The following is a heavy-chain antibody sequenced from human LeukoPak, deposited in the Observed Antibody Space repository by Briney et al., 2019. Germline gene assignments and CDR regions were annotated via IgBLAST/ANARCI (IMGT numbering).Heavy chain of an antibody. CDR2: IIPIFGTA. D-gene: IGHD2-2*01. Sequence: ASVKVSCKASGGTFSSYAISWVRQAPGQGLEWMGGIIPIFGTANYAQKFQGRVTITADESTSTAYMELSSLRSEDTAVYYCARVGEDIVVVPAARVGAFDIWGQGTMVTVSS. CDR3: ARVGEDIVVVPAARVGAFDI. J-gene: IGHJ3*02. CDR1: GGTFSSYA. V-gene: IGHV1-69*13.